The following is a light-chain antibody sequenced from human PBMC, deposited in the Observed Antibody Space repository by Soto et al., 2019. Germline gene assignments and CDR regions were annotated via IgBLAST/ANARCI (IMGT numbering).Light chain of an antibody. CDR2: EGT. V-gene: IGLV2-23*01. Sequence: QSALTQPAPVSGSPGQSITISCSGTTSDVGGYNLVSWYQQHTAKAPKLLIYEGTQRSSGVSSRFSGSKSGNTASLTISGLQAEDEADYYCCSYASSSSYVFGTGTKVTVL. CDR1: TSDVGGYNL. J-gene: IGLJ1*01. CDR3: CSYASSSSYV.